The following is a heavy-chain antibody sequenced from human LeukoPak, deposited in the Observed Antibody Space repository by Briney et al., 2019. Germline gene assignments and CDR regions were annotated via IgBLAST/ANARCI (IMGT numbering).Heavy chain of an antibody. CDR3: AADNTGNPPYDP. V-gene: IGHV1-2*02. J-gene: IGHJ5*02. D-gene: IGHD2-8*02. Sequence: ASAKVSCKASGYTFTGYFMHWVRQAPGQGLEWMGWINVNSGATKYAQKFQGRVTMTRDTSVSTAYMDLSSLRSDDTAVYYCAADNTGNPPYDPWGRGTLVTVSS. CDR2: INVNSGAT. CDR1: GYTFTGYF.